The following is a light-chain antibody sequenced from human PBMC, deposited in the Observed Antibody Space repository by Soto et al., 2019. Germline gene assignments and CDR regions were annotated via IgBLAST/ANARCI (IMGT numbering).Light chain of an antibody. CDR2: DAS. CDR3: QQSYYNPT. CDR1: QSISYK. Sequence: DIQMTQSPSSLSASVGDRVTITCRASQSISYKLNWYQQKPGKVPKLLIYDASGLQSGVPSRFSGSGSGTDFTLTISSLQREDFATYYCQQSYYNPTFGQGTKVDIK. J-gene: IGKJ1*01. V-gene: IGKV1-39*01.